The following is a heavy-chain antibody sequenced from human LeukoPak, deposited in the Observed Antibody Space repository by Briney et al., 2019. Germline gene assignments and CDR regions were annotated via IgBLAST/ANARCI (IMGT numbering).Heavy chain of an antibody. CDR2: INAGNGNT. J-gene: IGHJ4*02. D-gene: IGHD6-19*01. CDR1: GYTFTSYA. Sequence: ASVKVSCKASGYTFTSYAMHWVRQAPGQRLEWMGWINAGNGNTKYSQKFQGRVTITRDTSASTAYMELSSLRSEDTAVYYCARDTPRGSCGWSYWGQGTLVTVSS. CDR3: ARDTPRGSCGWSY. V-gene: IGHV1-3*01.